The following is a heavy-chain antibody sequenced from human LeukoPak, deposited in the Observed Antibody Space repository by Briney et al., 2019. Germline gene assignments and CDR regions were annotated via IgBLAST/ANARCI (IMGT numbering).Heavy chain of an antibody. D-gene: IGHD6-6*01. CDR2: IIPIFGTA. J-gene: IGHJ4*02. CDR3: ARVALGGYSSSSSGDDY. Sequence: SVKVSCKASGGTFSSYAISWVRQAPGQGLEWMGGIIPIFGTANYAQKFQGRVTITTDESTSTAYMELSSLRSEDMAVYYCARVALGGYSSSSSGDDYWGQGTLVTVSS. V-gene: IGHV1-69*05. CDR1: GGTFSSYA.